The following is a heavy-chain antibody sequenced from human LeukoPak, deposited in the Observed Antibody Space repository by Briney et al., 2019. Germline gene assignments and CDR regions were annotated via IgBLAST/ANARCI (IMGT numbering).Heavy chain of an antibody. Sequence: ASVKVSCKASGYTFTGYYMHWVRQAPGQGLEWMGWINPNSGGTNYAQKFQGRATMTRDTSISTAYMELSRLRSDDTAVYYCARVPRYCSSTSCSGIRTVGYFDYWGQGTLVTVSS. CDR2: INPNSGGT. CDR3: ARVPRYCSSTSCSGIRTVGYFDY. D-gene: IGHD2-2*01. J-gene: IGHJ4*02. CDR1: GYTFTGYY. V-gene: IGHV1-2*02.